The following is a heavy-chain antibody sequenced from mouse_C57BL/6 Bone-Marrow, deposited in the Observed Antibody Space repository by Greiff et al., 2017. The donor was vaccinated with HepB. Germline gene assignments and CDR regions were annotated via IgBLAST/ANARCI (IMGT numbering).Heavy chain of an antibody. V-gene: IGHV1-26*01. CDR3: ARSYGPPSMDE. D-gene: IGHD1-2*01. CDR1: GYTFTDYY. CDR2: INPNNGGT. Sequence: EVQLQQSGPELVKPGASVKISCKASGYTFTDYYMNWVKQSHGKSLEWIGDINPNNGGTSYNQKFKGKATLTVDKSSSPAYMELRSLTSEDSAVYYWARSYGPPSMDEGGKGTSVPAPS. J-gene: IGHJ4*01.